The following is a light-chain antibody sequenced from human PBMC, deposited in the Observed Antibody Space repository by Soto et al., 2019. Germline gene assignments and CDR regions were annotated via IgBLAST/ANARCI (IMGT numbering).Light chain of an antibody. CDR2: RNN. CDR3: AAWDDSLSGPV. CDR1: SSSIGSNY. J-gene: IGLJ3*02. Sequence: QSALTQPPSASGTPGQRVTISCSGSSSSIGSNYVYWYQQLPGTAPKLLIYRNNQRPSGVPDRFSGSKSGTSASLAISGLRSEDEADYYCAAWDDSLSGPVFGGGTQLTVL. V-gene: IGLV1-47*01.